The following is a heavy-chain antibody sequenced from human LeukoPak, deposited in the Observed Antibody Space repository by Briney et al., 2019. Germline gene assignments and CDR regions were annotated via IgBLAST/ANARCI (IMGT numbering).Heavy chain of an antibody. CDR3: ARGRSEIVVIITTYSFDY. CDR2: MNPNSGNT. Sequence: ASVKVSCKSSGYTFTNYDIHWVRQATGQGLEWMGWMNPNSGNTGYAQKFQGRVTMTRNTSISTAYMELSSLRSEDTAVYFCARGRSEIVVIITTYSFDYWGQGTLVAVSS. D-gene: IGHD3-22*01. CDR1: GYTFTNYD. V-gene: IGHV1-8*01. J-gene: IGHJ4*02.